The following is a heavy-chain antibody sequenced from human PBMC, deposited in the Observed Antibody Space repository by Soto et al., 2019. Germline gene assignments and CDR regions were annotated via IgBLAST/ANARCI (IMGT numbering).Heavy chain of an antibody. CDR1: GFTVSSNY. CDR2: IYSGGST. J-gene: IGHJ6*02. V-gene: IGHV3-53*01. CDR3: ARDKPDYYYGMDV. Sequence: GGSLRLSCAASGFTVSSNYMSWVRQAPGKGLEWVSVIYSGGSTCYADSVKGRFTISRDNSKNTLYLQMNSLRAEDTAVYYCARDKPDYYYGMDVWGQGTTVTVSS.